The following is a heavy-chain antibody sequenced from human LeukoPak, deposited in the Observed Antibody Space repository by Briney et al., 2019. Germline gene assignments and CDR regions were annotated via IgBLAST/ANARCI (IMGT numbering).Heavy chain of an antibody. Sequence: SETLSLTCSVSGDSITGYYWGWIRQPPGKGLEWIGSIYYSGSTYYNPSLKSRVTISVDTSKNQFSLKLSSVTAADTAVYYCARHAAAAGTGGQGWFDPWGQGTLVTVSS. CDR2: IYYSGST. CDR3: ARHAAAAGTGGQGWFDP. V-gene: IGHV4-39*01. D-gene: IGHD6-13*01. CDR1: GDSITGYY. J-gene: IGHJ5*02.